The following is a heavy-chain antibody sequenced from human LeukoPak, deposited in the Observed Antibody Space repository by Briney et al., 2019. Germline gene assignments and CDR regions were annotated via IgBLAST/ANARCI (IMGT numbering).Heavy chain of an antibody. J-gene: IGHJ4*02. CDR3: AREVSHSGYFEY. Sequence: SETLSLTCGVSGGSISSSNWWSWVRQPPGKGLEWIGYIQYSGNTNYNPSLKSRVTISADTSKNQFSLRLSSVTAADTAVYYCAREVSHSGYFEYWGQGALVTVSS. CDR1: GGSISSSNW. V-gene: IGHV4-4*02. D-gene: IGHD1-26*01. CDR2: IQYSGNT.